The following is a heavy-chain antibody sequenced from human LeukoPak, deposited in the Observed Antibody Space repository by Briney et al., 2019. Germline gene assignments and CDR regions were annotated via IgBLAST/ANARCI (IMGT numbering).Heavy chain of an antibody. D-gene: IGHD2-15*01. V-gene: IGHV4-39*07. CDR1: GGSISSSSYY. CDR2: IYYSGST. Sequence: PSETLSLTCTVSGGSISSSSYYWGWIRQPPGKGLEWIGSIYYSGSTYYNPSLKSRVTISVDRSKNQFSLKLSSVTAADTAVYYCARVEGYCSGGSCFDWYFDLWGRGTLVTVSS. CDR3: ARVEGYCSGGSCFDWYFDL. J-gene: IGHJ2*01.